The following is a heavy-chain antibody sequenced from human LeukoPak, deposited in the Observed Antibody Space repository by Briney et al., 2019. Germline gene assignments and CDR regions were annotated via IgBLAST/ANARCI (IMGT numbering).Heavy chain of an antibody. D-gene: IGHD6-13*01. Sequence: SETLSLTCAVYGGSFSGYYWSWIRQPPGKGLEWIGEINHSGSTNYNPSLKSRVTISVDTSKNQFSLKLSSVTAADTAVYYCARRAGSSWYGFLFDYWGQGTLVTVSS. J-gene: IGHJ4*02. CDR1: GGSFSGYY. CDR3: ARRAGSSWYGFLFDY. CDR2: INHSGST. V-gene: IGHV4-34*01.